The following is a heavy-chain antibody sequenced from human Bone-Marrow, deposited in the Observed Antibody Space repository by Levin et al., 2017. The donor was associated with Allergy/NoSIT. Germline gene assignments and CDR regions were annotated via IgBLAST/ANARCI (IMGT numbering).Heavy chain of an antibody. Sequence: PGGSLRLSCAASGFTFSSYGMHWVRQAPGKGLEWVAVISYDGSNKYYADSVKGRFTISRDNSKNTLYLQMNSLRAEDTAVYYCAKTLGEVRGAFDYWGQGTLVTVSS. CDR3: AKTLGEVRGAFDY. D-gene: IGHD3-10*01. CDR2: ISYDGSNK. J-gene: IGHJ4*02. CDR1: GFTFSSYG. V-gene: IGHV3-30*18.